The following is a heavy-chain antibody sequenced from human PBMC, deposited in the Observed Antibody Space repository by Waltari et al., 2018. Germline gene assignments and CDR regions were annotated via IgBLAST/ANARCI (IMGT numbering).Heavy chain of an antibody. J-gene: IGHJ4*02. Sequence: EVQLVESGGGLVQPGGSLRLSCAASGFTVSSNYMSWVRQAPGKGLEGVSVIYIGGSTFYADAVKGRFTIARDNSKNTLDRQMNSLRAEDTAVYYCARVRLSSWYDIDYWGQGTLVTVSS. D-gene: IGHD6-13*01. CDR2: IYIGGST. CDR1: GFTVSSNY. V-gene: IGHV3-66*02. CDR3: ARVRLSSWYDIDY.